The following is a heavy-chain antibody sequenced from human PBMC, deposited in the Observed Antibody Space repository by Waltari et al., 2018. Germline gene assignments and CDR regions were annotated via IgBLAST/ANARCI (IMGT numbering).Heavy chain of an antibody. V-gene: IGHV4-30-4*07. CDR1: GDSFSSGDYS. J-gene: IGHJ3*02. Sequence: QVQLQESGPGLVKPSQTLPLTCTVSGDSFSSGDYSWTWLRQPPGKRLEWIGYIYDSGSTYYSPSLKSRVTISVDTSKNQFSLKLSSVTAADTAVYYCASCGGDCLGGFDIWGQGTMVTVSS. CDR2: IYDSGST. CDR3: ASCGGDCLGGFDI. D-gene: IGHD2-21*02.